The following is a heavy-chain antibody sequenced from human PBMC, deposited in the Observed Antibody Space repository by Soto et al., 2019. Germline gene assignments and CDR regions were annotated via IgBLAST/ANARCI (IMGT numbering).Heavy chain of an antibody. CDR1: GFTFSSYW. Sequence: GESLKISCAASGFTFSSYWMSWVRQAPGKGLEWVANIKQDGSEKYYVDSVKGRFTISRDNAKNSLYLQMNSLRAEDTAVYYCARVPLRGVKGWFDPWGQGTLVTVSS. J-gene: IGHJ5*02. V-gene: IGHV3-7*01. D-gene: IGHD3-10*01. CDR2: IKQDGSEK. CDR3: ARVPLRGVKGWFDP.